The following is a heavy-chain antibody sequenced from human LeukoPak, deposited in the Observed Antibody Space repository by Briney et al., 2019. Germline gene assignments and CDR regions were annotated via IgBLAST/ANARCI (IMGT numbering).Heavy chain of an antibody. CDR1: GYTXTTYG. V-gene: IGHV1-18*01. D-gene: IGHD3-9*01. CDR3: ARMILLLGDVLTVPPRGFDY. J-gene: IGHJ4*02. CDR2: ISYYNGNT. Sequence: ASVTVSCKASGYTXTTYGISWVRQAPGQGLEWLGRISYYNGNTNYAQKLQGRVTMTTDTSTSTAYMELRSPRSDDPAVYYCARMILLLGDVLTVPPRGFDYWGQGTLVTVSS.